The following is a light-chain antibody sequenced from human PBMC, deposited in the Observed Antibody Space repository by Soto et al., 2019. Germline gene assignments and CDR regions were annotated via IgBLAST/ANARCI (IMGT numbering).Light chain of an antibody. CDR2: GAS. J-gene: IGKJ5*01. CDR3: QQYVGSPIT. Sequence: ILLTQSPGTLSLSPGERATLSWRASQSVSSSYLAWYQQKPGQAPRLLSFGASSRATGIPDRFSGSGSGTEFTLTISRLEPADFAVYYCQQYVGSPITFGQGTRLEI. V-gene: IGKV3-20*01. CDR1: QSVSSSY.